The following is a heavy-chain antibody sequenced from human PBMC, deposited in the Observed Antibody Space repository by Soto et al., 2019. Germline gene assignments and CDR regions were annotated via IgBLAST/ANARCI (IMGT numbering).Heavy chain of an antibody. V-gene: IGHV4-34*01. CDR1: GGSFSGYY. CDR3: ARGLTWQNSSSSVFWFDS. CDR2: INHSGST. Sequence: QVQLQQWGAGLLKPSETLSLTCAVYGGSFSGYYWSWIRQPPGKGLEWIGEINHSGSTNYNPSLKSRVTISVDTSKNQFSLKLSSVTAADTAVYYCARGLTWQNSSSSVFWFDSWGQGTLVTVSS. D-gene: IGHD6-6*01. J-gene: IGHJ5*01.